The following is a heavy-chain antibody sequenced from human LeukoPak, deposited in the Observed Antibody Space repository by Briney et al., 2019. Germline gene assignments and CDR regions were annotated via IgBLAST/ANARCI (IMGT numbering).Heavy chain of an antibody. V-gene: IGHV3-66*01. CDR2: IYSGGST. CDR1: GFTVSSNY. D-gene: IGHD6-19*01. J-gene: IGHJ3*02. Sequence: GGSLRPSCAASGFTVSSNYMSWVRQAPGKGLEWVSVIYSGGSTYYADSVKGRFTISRDNSKNTLYLQMNSLRAEDTAVYYCARDQGSGWFTTAFDIWGQGAMVTVSS. CDR3: ARDQGSGWFTTAFDI.